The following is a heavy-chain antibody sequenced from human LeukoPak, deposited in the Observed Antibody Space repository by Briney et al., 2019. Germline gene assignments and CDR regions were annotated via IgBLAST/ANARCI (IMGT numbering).Heavy chain of an antibody. CDR2: ISGYNGNT. V-gene: IGHV1-18*01. CDR3: ARLKKDYGDAYYYYYYMDV. CDR1: GYTFTSYG. D-gene: IGHD4-17*01. Sequence: ASVKVSCKASGYTFTSYGISWVRQAPGQGLEWMGWISGYNGNTNYAQKVQGRVTMTADTSTSTAFMELRSLRSDDTAVYYCARLKKDYGDAYYYYYYMDVWGKGTTVTISS. J-gene: IGHJ6*03.